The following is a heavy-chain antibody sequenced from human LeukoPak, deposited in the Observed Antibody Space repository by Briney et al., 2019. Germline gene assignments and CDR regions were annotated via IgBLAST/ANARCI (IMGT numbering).Heavy chain of an antibody. CDR3: TRYKGRHESNQISNRFDY. V-gene: IGHV3-74*01. J-gene: IGHJ4*02. D-gene: IGHD5-24*01. CDR2: IQTDGSTT. CDR1: GFTVSSYW. Sequence: CGSLRLSCAASGFTVSSYWMHWVRQTPGEVLLWVSRIQTDGSTTRYADSVKGRFTISRDNAKNTLYLQMNSLRAEDTAVYYCTRYKGRHESNQISNRFDYWGQGTLVTVSS.